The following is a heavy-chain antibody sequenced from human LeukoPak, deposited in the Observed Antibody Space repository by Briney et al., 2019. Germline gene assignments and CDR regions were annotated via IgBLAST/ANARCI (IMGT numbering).Heavy chain of an antibody. Sequence: SETLSLTCTVSGGSISSYYWSWIRQPPGRGLEWIGYIYYSGSTNYNPSLKSRVTISVDTSKNQFSLKLSSVTAADTAVYYCARRGGSGSLFGGYYFDYWGQGTLVTVSS. CDR2: IYYSGST. V-gene: IGHV4-59*08. D-gene: IGHD3-10*01. J-gene: IGHJ4*02. CDR1: GGSISSYY. CDR3: ARRGGSGSLFGGYYFDY.